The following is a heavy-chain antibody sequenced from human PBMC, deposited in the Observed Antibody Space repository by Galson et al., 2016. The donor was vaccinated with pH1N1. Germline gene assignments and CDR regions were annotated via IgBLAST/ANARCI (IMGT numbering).Heavy chain of an antibody. Sequence: SVKVSCKASGATFSSYAINWVRQAPGQGLEWMGWISAYNGNTNYAQKLQGRVTMTTDTSTSTAYMELRSLRSDDTAVYYCARDPWGSSSWYDYWGQGTLVTVSS. D-gene: IGHD6-13*01. CDR2: ISAYNGNT. CDR1: GATFSSYA. J-gene: IGHJ4*02. V-gene: IGHV1-18*01. CDR3: ARDPWGSSSWYDY.